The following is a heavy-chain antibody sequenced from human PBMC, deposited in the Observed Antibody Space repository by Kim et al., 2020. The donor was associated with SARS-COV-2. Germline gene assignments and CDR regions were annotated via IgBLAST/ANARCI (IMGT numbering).Heavy chain of an antibody. V-gene: IGHV3-30*18. CDR1: GFTFSSYG. CDR2: ISYDGSNK. CDR3: AKGYRPYGDYWFDP. D-gene: IGHD4-17*01. Sequence: GGSLRLSCAASGFTFSSYGMHWVRQAPGKGLEWVAVISYDGSNKYYADSVKGRFTISRDNSKNTLYLQMNSLRAEDTAVYYCAKGYRPYGDYWFDPWGQGTLVTVSS. J-gene: IGHJ5*02.